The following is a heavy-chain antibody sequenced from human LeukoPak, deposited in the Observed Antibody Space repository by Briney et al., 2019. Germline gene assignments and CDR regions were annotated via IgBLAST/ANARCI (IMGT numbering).Heavy chain of an antibody. CDR3: VRDLTGGSGD. D-gene: IGHD6-19*01. J-gene: IGHJ4*02. Sequence: ASVKVSCKAPGYTFTDYYMHWVRQAPGQTFEWLAWINPKSGDTHYTQKFQGRVTVTTDTSITSVYMELSGLQSDDTAVYYCVRDLTGGSGDWGQGTLVTVSS. V-gene: IGHV1-2*02. CDR1: GYTFTDYY. CDR2: INPKSGDT.